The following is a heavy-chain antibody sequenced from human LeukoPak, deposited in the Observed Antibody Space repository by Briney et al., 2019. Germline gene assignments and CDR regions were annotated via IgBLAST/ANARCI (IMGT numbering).Heavy chain of an antibody. D-gene: IGHD6-19*01. J-gene: IGHJ6*03. CDR2: INPSGGST. V-gene: IGHV1-46*01. Sequence: ASVKVSCKASGYTFTSYYMHWVRQAPGKGLAWVGVINPSGGSTSYAQKFQGRVTITRDMSTSTVYMELRSLRSEDTAVYYCARAFGYSSGWSRTDMDVWGKGTTVTVSS. CDR3: ARAFGYSSGWSRTDMDV. CDR1: GYTFTSYY.